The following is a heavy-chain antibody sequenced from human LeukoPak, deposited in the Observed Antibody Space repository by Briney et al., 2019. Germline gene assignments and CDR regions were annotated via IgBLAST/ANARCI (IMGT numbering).Heavy chain of an antibody. V-gene: IGHV4-39*01. CDR3: AIGGKKRYCSGGSCYAKGWFDP. Sequence: SETLSLTCTVSGGSISSSSYYWGWIRQPPGKGLEWIGSIYYSGSTYYNPSLKSRVTISVDTSKNQFSLKLSSVTAADTAVYCCAIGGKKRYCSGGSCYAKGWFDPWGQGTLVTVSS. CDR2: IYYSGST. D-gene: IGHD2-15*01. J-gene: IGHJ5*02. CDR1: GGSISSSSYY.